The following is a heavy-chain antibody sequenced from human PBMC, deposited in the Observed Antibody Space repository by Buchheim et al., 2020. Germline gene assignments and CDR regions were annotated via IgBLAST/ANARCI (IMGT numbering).Heavy chain of an antibody. CDR1: GFTFSSYS. V-gene: IGHV3-21*01. D-gene: IGHD2-2*01. CDR3: ARAVVVVPAANIDY. CDR2: ISSSSSYI. Sequence: EVQLVESGGGLVKPGGSLRLSCAASGFTFSSYSMNWVRQAPGKGLEWVSSISSSSSYIYYAASVKGRFTISRDNAKNSRYLQMNSLRAEDTAVYYCARAVVVVPAANIDYWGQGTL. J-gene: IGHJ4*02.